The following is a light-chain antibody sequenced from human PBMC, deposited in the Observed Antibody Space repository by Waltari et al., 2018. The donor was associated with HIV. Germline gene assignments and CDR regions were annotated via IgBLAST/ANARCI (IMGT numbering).Light chain of an antibody. CDR2: EVR. Sequence: QSALTQPASVSGSPGQSITVSCTGTSSDIGAYDFVSWYQQTPGTAPKLVIYEVRNRPSGISYRFSGSKSGNTASLTISGLQTEDEADYYCSSFTTSNSLLFGGGTKVTVL. V-gene: IGLV2-14*01. CDR1: SSDIGAYDF. J-gene: IGLJ2*01. CDR3: SSFTTSNSLL.